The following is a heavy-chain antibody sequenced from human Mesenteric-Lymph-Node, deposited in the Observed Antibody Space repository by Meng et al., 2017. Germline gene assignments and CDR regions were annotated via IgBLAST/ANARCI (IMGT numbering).Heavy chain of an antibody. Sequence: HVQLQESGPRLVQPSQTLSLTCTVAGGSISSGDYYWSWIRQPPGKGLEWIGYIYYSGSTYSNASLKSRVTISIDRSKNQFSLNLNSMTAADTAVYYCASFDHIPRRNYFDYWGQGTLVTVSS. V-gene: IGHV4-30-4*01. CDR3: ASFDHIPRRNYFDY. CDR1: GGSISSGDYY. D-gene: IGHD2-21*01. CDR2: IYYSGST. J-gene: IGHJ4*02.